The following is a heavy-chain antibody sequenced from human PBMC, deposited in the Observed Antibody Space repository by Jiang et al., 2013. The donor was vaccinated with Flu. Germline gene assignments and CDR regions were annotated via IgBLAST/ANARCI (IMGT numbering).Heavy chain of an antibody. J-gene: IGHJ1*01. V-gene: IGHV1-69*01. Sequence: IPIFGTANYAQKFQGRVTITADESTSTAYMELSSLRSEDTAVYYCARDRYGEPPSSPEYFQHWGQGTLVTVSS. CDR2: IPIFGTA. CDR3: ARDRYGEPPSSPEYFQH. D-gene: IGHD4-17*01.